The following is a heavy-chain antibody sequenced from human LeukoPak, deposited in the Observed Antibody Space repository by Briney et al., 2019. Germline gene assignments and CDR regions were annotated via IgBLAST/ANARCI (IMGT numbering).Heavy chain of an antibody. J-gene: IGHJ6*02. Sequence: ASVKVSCKASGYTFTSYGISWVRQAPGQGLEWMGWISANNGDTDYPPKLQDRVTMTTDTYTSTAYMELRSLRSDDTAMYYCARDHCSSTSCSPALGYGMDVWGQGTTVTVSS. CDR2: ISANNGDT. V-gene: IGHV1-18*01. D-gene: IGHD2-2*01. CDR1: GYTFTSYG. CDR3: ARDHCSSTSCSPALGYGMDV.